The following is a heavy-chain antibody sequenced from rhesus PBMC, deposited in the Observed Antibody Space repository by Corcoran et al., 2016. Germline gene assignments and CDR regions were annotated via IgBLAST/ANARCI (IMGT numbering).Heavy chain of an antibody. D-gene: IGHD1-14*01. CDR3: ARALAGTTDY. J-gene: IGHJ4*01. V-gene: IGHV4-127*01. CDR2: IGGSSGST. CDR1: GYSISSGYG. Sequence: QVQLQESGPGLVKPSETLSLTCAVSGYSISSGYGWSWIRQPPGKGLGWIGYIGGSSGSTNYNPSLKSRVTISKDTSKNQCSLKLSSVTAADTAVYYCARALAGTTDYWGQGVLVTVSS.